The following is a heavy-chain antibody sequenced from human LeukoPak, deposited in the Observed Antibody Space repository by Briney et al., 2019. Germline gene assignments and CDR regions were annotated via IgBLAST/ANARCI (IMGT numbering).Heavy chain of an antibody. V-gene: IGHV4-39*07. D-gene: IGHD6-19*01. CDR1: GGSISSSSYY. J-gene: IGHJ4*02. Sequence: PSETLSLTCTVSGGSISSSSYYWGWIRQPPGKGLEWIGEINHSGSTNYNPSLKSRVTISVDTSKNQFSLKLSSVTAADTAVYYCARGCYSSGWYTCPPFDYWGQGTLVTVSS. CDR3: ARGCYSSGWYTCPPFDY. CDR2: INHSGST.